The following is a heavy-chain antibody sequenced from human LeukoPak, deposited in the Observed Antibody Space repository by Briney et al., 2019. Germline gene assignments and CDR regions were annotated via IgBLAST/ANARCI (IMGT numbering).Heavy chain of an antibody. J-gene: IGHJ6*02. Sequence: GGSLRLSCAASGFTFSSYAMSWVRQAPGKGLEWVSAIRGSGGSTYYADSVKGRFTISRDNSKNTLYLQMNSLRAEDTAVYYCAKSWRFLEWLPDVWGQGTTVTVSS. V-gene: IGHV3-23*01. CDR1: GFTFSSYA. D-gene: IGHD3-3*01. CDR3: AKSWRFLEWLPDV. CDR2: IRGSGGST.